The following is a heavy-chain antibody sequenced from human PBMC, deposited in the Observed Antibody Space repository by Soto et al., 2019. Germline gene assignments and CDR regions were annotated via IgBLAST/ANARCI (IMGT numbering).Heavy chain of an antibody. J-gene: IGHJ4*02. CDR1: GLPHSSFA. CDR3: AKDAVYNDGLWLMGH. D-gene: IGHD2-21*01. Sequence: GESLKISCTASGLPHSSFAMMWVRQAPGKGLECVSGIYGSGRGIEYADSVKGRFTISRDNSKNTVYLQMTDLRADDTAVYYCAKDAVYNDGLWLMGHWGQGTQVTVSS. V-gene: IGHV3-23*05. CDR2: IYGSGRGI.